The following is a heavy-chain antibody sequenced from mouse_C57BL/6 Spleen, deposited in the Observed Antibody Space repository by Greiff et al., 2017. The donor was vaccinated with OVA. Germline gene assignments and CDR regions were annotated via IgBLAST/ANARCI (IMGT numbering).Heavy chain of an antibody. V-gene: IGHV1-9*01. CDR2: ILPGSGSP. Sequence: QVQLQQSGAELMKPGASVKLSCQASGYTFTGYWIEWVKQRPGHGLEWIGEILPGSGSPQYTEKFKGKATFTADTASNTAYMQLSSRTTDDSAIYYCARRGYGSSYRYFDVWGTGTTVTVSS. CDR3: ARRGYGSSYRYFDV. D-gene: IGHD1-1*01. CDR1: GYTFTGYW. J-gene: IGHJ1*03.